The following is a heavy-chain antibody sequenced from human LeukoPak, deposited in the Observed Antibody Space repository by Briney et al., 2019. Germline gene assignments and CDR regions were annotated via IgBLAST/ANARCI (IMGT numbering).Heavy chain of an antibody. CDR3: ARGFRYGPPDY. CDR2: IYYSGSP. CDR1: GGSISSDY. D-gene: IGHD3-9*01. V-gene: IGHV4-59*01. J-gene: IGHJ4*02. Sequence: SETQSLTCTVSGGSISSDYWNWIRQPPGKGLEWIGYIYYSGSPSYNPSLKSRVTISVDTSKNQFSLKLSSVTAADTAMYYCARGFRYGPPDYWGQGTLVTVSS.